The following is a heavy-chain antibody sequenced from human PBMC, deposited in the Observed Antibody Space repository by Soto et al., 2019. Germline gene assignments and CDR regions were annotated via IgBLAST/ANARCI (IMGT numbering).Heavy chain of an antibody. D-gene: IGHD2-15*01. J-gene: IGHJ3*02. Sequence: PGGSLRLSCAASGFTFDDYAMHWVRQAPGKGLEWVSGISWNSGSIGYADSVKGRFTISRDNAKNSLYLQMNSLRAEDTALYYCAKDMACSGGSCYSYAFDIWGQGTTVTVSS. CDR3: AKDMACSGGSCYSYAFDI. V-gene: IGHV3-9*01. CDR2: ISWNSGSI. CDR1: GFTFDDYA.